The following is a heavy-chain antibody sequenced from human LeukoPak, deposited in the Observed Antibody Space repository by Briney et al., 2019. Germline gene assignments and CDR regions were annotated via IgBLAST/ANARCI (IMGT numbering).Heavy chain of an antibody. CDR1: GFTFSSYW. V-gene: IGHV3-7*01. J-gene: IGHJ5*02. CDR2: IKQGGSEK. CDR3: ARDWSGGSNWFDP. Sequence: GGSLRLSCAASGFTFSSYWMSWVRQAPGKGLEWVANIKQGGSEKYYVDSVKGRFTISRDNAKNSLYLQMNSLRAEDTAVYYCARDWSGGSNWFDPWGQGTLVTVSS. D-gene: IGHD2-15*01.